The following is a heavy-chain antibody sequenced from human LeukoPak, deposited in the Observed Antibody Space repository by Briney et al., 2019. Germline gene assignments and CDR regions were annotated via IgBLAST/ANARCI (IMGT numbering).Heavy chain of an antibody. J-gene: IGHJ4*02. CDR1: GGSISSGSYY. Sequence: PSETLSLTCTVSGGSISSGSYYWSWIRQPAGKGLEWIGRIYTSGSTNYNPSLKSRVTISVDTSKNQFSLKLGSVTAADTAVYYCARTSRDGYPYWGQGTLVTVSS. V-gene: IGHV4-61*02. CDR3: ARTSRDGYPY. D-gene: IGHD5-24*01. CDR2: IYTSGST.